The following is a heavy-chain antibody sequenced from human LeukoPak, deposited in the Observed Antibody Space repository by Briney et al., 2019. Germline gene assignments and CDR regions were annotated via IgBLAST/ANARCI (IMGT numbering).Heavy chain of an antibody. CDR1: GFSFSSYS. D-gene: IGHD7-27*01. J-gene: IGHJ4*02. CDR2: INGGGRTT. Sequence: GGSLRLSCAASGFSFSSYSMNWVRQAPGKGLEWISYINGGGRTTYYADSVKGRVVISRDNTKNSLFLQLNSLRAEDTAVYYCARGGTGNGEDYFDYWGQGTLVTVSS. V-gene: IGHV3-48*04. CDR3: ARGGTGNGEDYFDY.